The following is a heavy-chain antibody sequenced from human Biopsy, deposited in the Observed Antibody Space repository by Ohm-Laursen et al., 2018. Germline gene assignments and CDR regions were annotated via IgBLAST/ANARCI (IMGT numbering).Heavy chain of an antibody. CDR3: ARDDAVTVIRGLYY. J-gene: IGHJ4*02. D-gene: IGHD2-21*02. Sequence: GTLSLTCTVSGGSISSYYWNWIRQPPGKGLEWIGYIYYSGTIDYSPSLKSRVTISIDKSKNQFFLKLSSVTAEDTAVYYCARDDAVTVIRGLYYWGQGALVTVSS. CDR1: GGSISSYY. V-gene: IGHV4-59*01. CDR2: IYYSGTI.